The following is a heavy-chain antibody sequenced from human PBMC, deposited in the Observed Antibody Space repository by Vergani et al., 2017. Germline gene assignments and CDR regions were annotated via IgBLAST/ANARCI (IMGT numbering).Heavy chain of an antibody. CDR2: IIPIFGTA. Sequence: QVQLVQSGAEVKKPGSSVKVSCKASGGTFSSYAISWVRQAPGHGLEWMGGIIPIFGTANYAQKFQGRVTITADESTSTAYMELSSLRSEDTAVYYCARGGPYCGGDCYYPLDYWGQGTLVTVSS. CDR1: GGTFSSYA. CDR3: ARGGPYCGGDCYYPLDY. J-gene: IGHJ4*02. V-gene: IGHV1-69*01. D-gene: IGHD2-21*02.